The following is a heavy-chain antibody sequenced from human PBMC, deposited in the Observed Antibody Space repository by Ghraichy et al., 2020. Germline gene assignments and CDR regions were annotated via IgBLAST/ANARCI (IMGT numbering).Heavy chain of an antibody. V-gene: IGHV1-18*01. CDR2: ISAYNGNT. Sequence: ASVKVSCKASGYSFTNYGISWVRQAPGQGLEWMGWISAYNGNTKYAQKVQGRVTMTTDTSTSTADMELRSLRSDDTAVYYCARVLSTGYCRSTSGLEVWGQGTTVTVSS. CDR1: GYSFTNYG. J-gene: IGHJ6*02. CDR3: ARVLSTGYCRSTSGLEV. D-gene: IGHD2-2*01.